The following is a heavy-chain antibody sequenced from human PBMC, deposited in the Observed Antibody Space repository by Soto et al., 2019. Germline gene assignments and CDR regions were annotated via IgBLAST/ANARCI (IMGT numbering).Heavy chain of an antibody. CDR2: IYYSGST. Sequence: ASETLSLTCTVSGGSISSGGYYWSWIRQHPGKGLEWIGYIYYSGSTYYNPSLKSRVTISVDTSKNQFSLKLSSVTAADTAVYYCARVRKDIVVVPAASNWFDPWGQGTLVTVSS. D-gene: IGHD2-2*01. V-gene: IGHV4-31*03. J-gene: IGHJ5*02. CDR3: ARVRKDIVVVPAASNWFDP. CDR1: GGSISSGGYY.